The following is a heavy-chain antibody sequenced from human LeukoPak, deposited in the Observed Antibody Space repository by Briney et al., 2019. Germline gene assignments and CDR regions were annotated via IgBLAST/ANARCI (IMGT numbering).Heavy chain of an antibody. CDR3: ARDLEMATIAGAFDI. V-gene: IGHV4-59*12. D-gene: IGHD5-24*01. Sequence: PSETLSLTCTVSGGSISSYYWSWIRQPPGKGLEWIGYIYYSGSTNYNPSLKSRVTISVDTSKNQFSLKLSSVTAADTAVYYCARDLEMATIAGAFDIWGQGTMVTVSS. CDR1: GGSISSYY. J-gene: IGHJ3*02. CDR2: IYYSGST.